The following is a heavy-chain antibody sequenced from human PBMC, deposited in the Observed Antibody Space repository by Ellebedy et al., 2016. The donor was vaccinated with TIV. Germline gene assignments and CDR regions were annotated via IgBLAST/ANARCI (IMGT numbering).Heavy chain of an antibody. J-gene: IGHJ4*02. CDR2: INHSGST. Sequence: MPGGSLRLSCAVYGGSFSGYYWSWIRQPPGKGLEWIGEINHSGSTNYNPSLKSRVTISVDTSKNQFSLKLSSVTAADTAVYYCARARGGSGYWGQGTLVTVSS. CDR3: ARARGGSGY. CDR1: GGSFSGYY. D-gene: IGHD3-16*01. V-gene: IGHV4-34*01.